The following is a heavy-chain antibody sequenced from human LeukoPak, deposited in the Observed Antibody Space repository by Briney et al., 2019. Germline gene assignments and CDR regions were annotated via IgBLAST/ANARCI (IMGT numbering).Heavy chain of an antibody. D-gene: IGHD1-26*01. CDR2: ISASGGTI. Sequence: GGSLRLSCAASGFTFSSYAMSWVRQAPGKGLEWVSSISASGGTIYYADSVKGRFTISRDNSKNTLFLQMKSLRVEHTAIYYCAKGANSDTRYYFDYWGQGSLVTVSS. CDR3: AKGANSDTRYYFDY. CDR1: GFTFSSYA. J-gene: IGHJ4*02. V-gene: IGHV3-23*01.